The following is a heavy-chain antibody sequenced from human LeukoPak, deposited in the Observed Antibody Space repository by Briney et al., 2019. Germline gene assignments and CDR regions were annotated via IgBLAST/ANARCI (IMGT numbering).Heavy chain of an antibody. CDR3: ARSYGDYLNFDY. D-gene: IGHD4-17*01. CDR1: GGASSTYY. CDR2: IYYSGST. Sequence: SNARSLAGRASGGASSTYYGGSIPQHQKKGLEWIGYIYYSGSTNCNASLKSRVTMSVDTSKNQFSLNLTSVTAADTAMYYCARSYGDYLNFDYWGQGILVTVSS. J-gene: IGHJ4*02. V-gene: IGHV4-59*01.